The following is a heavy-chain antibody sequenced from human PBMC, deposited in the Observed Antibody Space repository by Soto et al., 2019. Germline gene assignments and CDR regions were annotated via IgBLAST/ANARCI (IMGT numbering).Heavy chain of an antibody. CDR3: AKSQSGSFFAAFDL. V-gene: IGHV3-30-3*02. J-gene: IGHJ3*01. Sequence: FLSRCCTASRFNFNSYAVHWVRQAPGKGLEWVAVISYDGCNKYYADSVKGRFNISRDNSKNTLYLQLNSLRVEDTALYYCAKSQSGSFFAAFDLWGQGTMVTVSS. D-gene: IGHD1-26*01. CDR2: ISYDGCNK. CDR1: RFNFNSYA.